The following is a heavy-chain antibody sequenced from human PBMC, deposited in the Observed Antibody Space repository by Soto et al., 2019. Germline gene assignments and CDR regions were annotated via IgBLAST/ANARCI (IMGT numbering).Heavy chain of an antibody. CDR3: AKDYSSGWYDF. CDR2: ISGSGDST. V-gene: IGHV3-23*01. J-gene: IGHJ5*01. Sequence: PGGSLRLSCAASGFTFSSSAMNWVRQAPGKGLEWVSTISGSGDSTYYADSVKGQFTISRDNSKNTLYLQMNSLRVEDTAVYYCAKDYSSGWYDFWGQGTLVTVSS. CDR1: GFTFSSSA. D-gene: IGHD6-19*01.